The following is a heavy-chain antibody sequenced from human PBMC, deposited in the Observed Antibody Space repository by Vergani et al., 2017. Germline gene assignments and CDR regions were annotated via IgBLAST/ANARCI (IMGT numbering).Heavy chain of an antibody. J-gene: IGHJ6*02. Sequence: QVQLVQSGAEVKKPGSSVKVSCKASGGTFSSYTISWVRQAPGQGLEWMGRIIPILGIANYAQKFQGRVTITADKSTSTAYMELSSLSSEDTAVYYCAGGGVATSYYYYGMDVWGQGTTVTVSS. V-gene: IGHV1-69*02. CDR3: AGGGVATSYYYYGMDV. CDR2: IIPILGIA. D-gene: IGHD5-12*01. CDR1: GGTFSSYT.